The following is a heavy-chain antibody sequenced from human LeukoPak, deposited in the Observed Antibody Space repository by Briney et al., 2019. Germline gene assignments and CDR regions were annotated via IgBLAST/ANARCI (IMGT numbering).Heavy chain of an antibody. Sequence: GGSLRLSCAASGWTLSNYGIHWVRQAPGKGLEWVAVISYDGNNKYYADSVKGRFTISRDNSKNTLYLQMNSLRAEDTAVYYCARGTTGGPRVPFDIWGQGTMVTVSS. D-gene: IGHD1-7*01. CDR1: GWTLSNYG. CDR2: ISYDGNNK. J-gene: IGHJ3*02. V-gene: IGHV3-30*03. CDR3: ARGTTGGPRVPFDI.